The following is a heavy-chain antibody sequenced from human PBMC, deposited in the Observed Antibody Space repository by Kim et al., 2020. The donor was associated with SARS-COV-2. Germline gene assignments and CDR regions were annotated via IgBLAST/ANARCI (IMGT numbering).Heavy chain of an antibody. CDR3: ASARAGVVPSPMLGIGPHYDYFIMDV. J-gene: IGHJ6*02. V-gene: IGHV4-34*04. CDR1: GGSFNGYS. Sequence: SETLSLTCAVYGGSFNGYSWSWIRQPPGKGLEWIGEINHSGSSKHNPSLKSRANISTDTSKNQFSLKLTSVTAADTGFYFCASARAGVVPSPMLGIGPHYDYFIMDVWGHGTTVTVSS. CDR2: INHSGSS. D-gene: IGHD2-2*01.